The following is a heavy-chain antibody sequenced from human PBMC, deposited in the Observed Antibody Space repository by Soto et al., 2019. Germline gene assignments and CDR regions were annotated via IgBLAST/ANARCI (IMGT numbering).Heavy chain of an antibody. CDR2: IYSVNST. Sequence: EVQLVESGGGLVQPGGSLRLSCAGSGFTVSSNYMSWVRQAPGKELEWVSVIYSVNSTYYADSVKGRFTISRDNSKNTLYLQMNSLRAEDTAVYYCAREGGIAVAVISYWYFDLWGRGTLVTVSS. V-gene: IGHV3-66*01. D-gene: IGHD6-19*01. CDR3: AREGGIAVAVISYWYFDL. CDR1: GFTVSSNY. J-gene: IGHJ2*01.